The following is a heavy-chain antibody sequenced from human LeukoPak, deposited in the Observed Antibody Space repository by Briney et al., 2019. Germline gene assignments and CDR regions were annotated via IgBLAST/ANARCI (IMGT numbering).Heavy chain of an antibody. J-gene: IGHJ3*01. CDR1: GFTFSSYW. V-gene: IGHV3-74*01. CDR2: INSDGSST. Sequence: GGSLRLSCAASGFTFSSYWMHWVRQAPGKGLVWVSRINSDGSSTSYADSVKGRFTISRDNAKNTLYLQMNSLRAEDTAVYCCASPDYDFWSGYYFWGQGTMVTVSS. D-gene: IGHD3-3*01. CDR3: ASPDYDFWSGYYF.